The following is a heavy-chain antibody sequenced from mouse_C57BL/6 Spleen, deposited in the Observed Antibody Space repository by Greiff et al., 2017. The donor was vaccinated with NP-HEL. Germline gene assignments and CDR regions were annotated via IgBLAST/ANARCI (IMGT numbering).Heavy chain of an antibody. V-gene: IGHV1-22*01. CDR2: INPNNGGT. CDR3: ARDRQLRLRDYAMDY. Sequence: SGPELVKPGASVKMSCKASGYTFTDYNMHWVKQSHGKSLEWIGYINPNNGGTSYNQKFKGKATLTVNKSSSTAYMELRSLTSEDSAVYYCARDRQLRLRDYAMDYWGQGTSVTVSS. J-gene: IGHJ4*01. CDR1: GYTFTDYN. D-gene: IGHD3-2*02.